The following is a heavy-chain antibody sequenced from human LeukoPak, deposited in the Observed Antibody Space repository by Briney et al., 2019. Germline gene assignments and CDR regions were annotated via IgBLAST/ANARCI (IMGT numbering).Heavy chain of an antibody. J-gene: IGHJ4*02. CDR2: INHSGST. CDR3: ARVFLGYCSSTSCYNRWYFDY. Sequence: SETLSLTCAVYGGSFSGYYWSWIRQPPGKGLEWIGEINHSGSTNYNPSLKSQVTISVDTSKNQFSLKLSSVTAADTAVYYCARVFLGYCSSTSCYNRWYFDYWGQGTLVTVSS. V-gene: IGHV4-34*01. CDR1: GGSFSGYY. D-gene: IGHD2-2*02.